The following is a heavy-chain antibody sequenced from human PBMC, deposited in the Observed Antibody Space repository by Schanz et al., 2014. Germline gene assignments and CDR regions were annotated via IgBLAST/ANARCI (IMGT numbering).Heavy chain of an antibody. J-gene: IGHJ3*01. CDR1: GGTFSSFA. Sequence: QVQLVQSGAEVKKPGSSVKVSCKASGGTFSSFAIFWVRQAPGQGLEWMGTIIPILDITNYAQKFQGRVTITADISTSTAYMDLSSLTSDDTAVFYCARTASHDVWRGYIPHYAFDLWGQGTVVIVSS. V-gene: IGHV1-69*02. D-gene: IGHD3-3*01. CDR3: ARTASHDVWRGYIPHYAFDL. CDR2: IIPILDIT.